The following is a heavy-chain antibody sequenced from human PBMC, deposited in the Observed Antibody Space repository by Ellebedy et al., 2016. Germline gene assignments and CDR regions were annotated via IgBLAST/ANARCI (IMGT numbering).Heavy chain of an antibody. Sequence: VSVKVSCKVSGYTLTELSMHWVRQAPGKGLEWMGGFDPEDGETIYAQKFQGRVTMTEDTSTDTAYMELSSLRSEDTAVYYCATDSCSSTSCYVSYYYGMDVWGQGTTVTVSS. D-gene: IGHD2-2*01. V-gene: IGHV1-24*01. CDR3: ATDSCSSTSCYVSYYYGMDV. CDR1: GYTLTELS. J-gene: IGHJ6*02. CDR2: FDPEDGET.